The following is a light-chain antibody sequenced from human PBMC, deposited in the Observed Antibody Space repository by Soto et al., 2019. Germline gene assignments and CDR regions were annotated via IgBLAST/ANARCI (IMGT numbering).Light chain of an antibody. V-gene: IGKV3D-20*02. CDR3: QQRSNWPRT. Sequence: EIVLTQSPGTLSLSPGERATLSCRASQSVSSSYLAWYQQKPGQAPRLLIYGASSRATGIPDRFSGSGSGTDFTLTISRLEPEDFALYYCQQRSNWPRTFGQGTKVEIK. CDR1: QSVSSSY. CDR2: GAS. J-gene: IGKJ1*01.